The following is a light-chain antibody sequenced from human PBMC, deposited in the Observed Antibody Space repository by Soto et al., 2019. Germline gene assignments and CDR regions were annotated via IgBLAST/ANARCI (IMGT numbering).Light chain of an antibody. CDR1: QSVSSY. V-gene: IGKV3-11*01. J-gene: IGKJ5*01. CDR3: QQRSNWPIT. Sequence: IVLTQSPATLSLSPEERSTLSFRASQSVSSYLAWYQQKPGQAPRLLIYDASNRATGIPARFSGSGSGTDFTLTISSLEPEDFAVYYCQQRSNWPITFGQGTRLEI. CDR2: DAS.